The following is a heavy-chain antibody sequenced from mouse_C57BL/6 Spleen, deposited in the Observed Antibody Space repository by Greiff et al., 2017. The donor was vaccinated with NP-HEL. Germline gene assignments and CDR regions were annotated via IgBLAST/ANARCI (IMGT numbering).Heavy chain of an antibody. Sequence: QVQLQQPGAELVKPGASVKLSCKASGYTFTSYWMQWVKQRPGQGLEWIGEIDPSDSYTNYNQKFKGMATLTVATSSSTAYMQLSRLTSEDSAVYYCARSSQLGPNFDYWGQGTTLTVSS. CDR2: IDPSDSYT. V-gene: IGHV1-50*01. CDR1: GYTFTSYW. D-gene: IGHD4-1*02. J-gene: IGHJ2*01. CDR3: ARSSQLGPNFDY.